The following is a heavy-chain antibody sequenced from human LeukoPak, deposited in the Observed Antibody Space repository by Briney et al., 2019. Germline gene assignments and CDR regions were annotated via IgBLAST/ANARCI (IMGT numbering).Heavy chain of an antibody. CDR1: GFSVSGNY. D-gene: IGHD3-22*01. J-gene: IGHJ6*02. Sequence: GGSLRLSCAASGFSVSGNYMSWVRQAPGKGLEWVSFIHTAGSTFYADSVKGRFTISRDNSKNTLYLQMNSLRAEDTAVYYCARDYYDSRGYYGMDVWGQGTTVTVSS. CDR3: ARDYYDSRGYYGMDV. V-gene: IGHV3-53*01. CDR2: IHTAGST.